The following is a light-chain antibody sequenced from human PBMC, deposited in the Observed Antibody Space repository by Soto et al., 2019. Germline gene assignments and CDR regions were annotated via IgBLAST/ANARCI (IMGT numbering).Light chain of an antibody. V-gene: IGKV1-39*01. CDR2: VAS. J-gene: IGKJ2*01. Sequence: DIQMTQSLSSLYASVGDRVTITCRASQSISNSLSWYQQKPGKAPNFLIYVASTLQSGVPSRFSVSGSGTQFTLAISRLQPEDVATYYCQQTFSPHSTFGQGTKLEIK. CDR3: QQTFSPHST. CDR1: QSISNS.